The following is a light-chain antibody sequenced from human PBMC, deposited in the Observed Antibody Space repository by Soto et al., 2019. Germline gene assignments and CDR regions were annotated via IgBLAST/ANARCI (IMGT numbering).Light chain of an antibody. J-gene: IGKJ1*01. Sequence: DIQMTQSPSLLSASIGDRVTITCRASQHIATSLSWFQHKVGKAPTLLIYGASALQSGVPSRFSGSGSGTHFTLTISGLQPEDFETSYCLQSCSVPRTFDQGTRVDLK. CDR2: GAS. CDR1: QHIATS. V-gene: IGKV1-39*01. CDR3: LQSCSVPRT.